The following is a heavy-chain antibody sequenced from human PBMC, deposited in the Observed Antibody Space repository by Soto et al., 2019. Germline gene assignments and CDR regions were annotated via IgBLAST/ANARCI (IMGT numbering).Heavy chain of an antibody. Sequence: GESLKISCKGSGYGFAGYWITWVRQKPGKGLEWMGRIDPSHSQTYYRPSFRGHVTISVTKSITAVFLQWSSLSASDTAMYYCARQIYDSDTGPNFQYYFDSWGQGTPVTVSS. V-gene: IGHV5-10-1*01. CDR1: GYGFAGYW. D-gene: IGHD3-22*01. CDR2: IDPSHSQT. J-gene: IGHJ4*02. CDR3: ARQIYDSDTGPNFQYYFDS.